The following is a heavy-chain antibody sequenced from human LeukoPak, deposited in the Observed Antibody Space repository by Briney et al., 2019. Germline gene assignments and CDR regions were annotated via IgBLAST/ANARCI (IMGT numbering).Heavy chain of an antibody. V-gene: IGHV4-59*08. CDR1: GGSISSYY. CDR3: ARRGYSHNSGALDF. J-gene: IGHJ3*01. CDR2: IYYSGST. D-gene: IGHD4-11*01. Sequence: SETLSLTCTVSGGSISSYYWSWIRQPPGKGLEWIGYIYYSGSTNYNPSLKSRVTISVDTSKNQFSLKLSSVTAADTAIYYCARRGYSHNSGALDFWGQGTLVTVSS.